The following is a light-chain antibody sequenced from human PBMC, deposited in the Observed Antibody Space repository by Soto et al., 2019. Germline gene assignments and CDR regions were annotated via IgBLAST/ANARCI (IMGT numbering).Light chain of an antibody. CDR3: QQRSNGIT. J-gene: IGKJ5*01. V-gene: IGKV3-11*01. CDR1: QSVSSY. CDR2: DAS. Sequence: EIVLTHSPATLSLSPGERATLSCSASQSVSSYLAWYQQKPGQAPRLLIYDASNRATGIPARFSGSGSGTDFTLTISGLEPEDFAVYYCQQRSNGITFGQGTRLENK.